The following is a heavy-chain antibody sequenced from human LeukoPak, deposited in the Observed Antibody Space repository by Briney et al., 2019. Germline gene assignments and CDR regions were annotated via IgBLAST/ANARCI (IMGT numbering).Heavy chain of an antibody. CDR2: IFPGDSDT. CDR1: GYTFSTYW. J-gene: IGHJ4*02. CDR3: ARDVDY. V-gene: IGHV5-51*01. Sequence: GESLKISCKGSGYTFSTYWIAWVRQMPGKGLEWMGIIFPGDSDTRYSPSFQGQVTISADKSISTAYLQWSSLRASDTAMYYCARDVDYWGQGTLVTVSS.